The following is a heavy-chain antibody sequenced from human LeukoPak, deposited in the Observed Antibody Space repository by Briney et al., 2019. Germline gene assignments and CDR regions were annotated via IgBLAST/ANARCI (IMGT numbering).Heavy chain of an antibody. CDR2: IIPIFGTA. V-gene: IGHV1-69*13. CDR3: ARDSSDYYDSSRAFDY. Sequence: ASVKVSCKASGGTFSSYAISWVRQAPGQGLEWMGGIIPIFGTANYAQKFQGRVTITADESTSTAYMELSSLRSEDTAVYYCARDSSDYYDSSRAFDYWGQGTLVTVSS. CDR1: GGTFSSYA. D-gene: IGHD3-22*01. J-gene: IGHJ4*02.